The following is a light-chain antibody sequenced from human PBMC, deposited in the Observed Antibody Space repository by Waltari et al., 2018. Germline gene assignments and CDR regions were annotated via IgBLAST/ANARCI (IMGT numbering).Light chain of an antibody. J-gene: IGLJ2*01. CDR2: EVS. CDR1: RSDAGGYNY. Sequence: QSALTQPASVSGSPGQSITISCTGTRSDAGGYNYVSWYQQHPGKAPKLMIYEVSNRPSGVSNRFSGSKSGNTASLTISGLQAEDEADYYCSSYTSSSTLFGGGTKLTVL. V-gene: IGLV2-14*01. CDR3: SSYTSSSTL.